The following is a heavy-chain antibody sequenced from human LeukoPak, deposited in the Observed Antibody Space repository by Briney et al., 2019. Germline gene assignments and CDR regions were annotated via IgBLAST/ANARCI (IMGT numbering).Heavy chain of an antibody. Sequence: GASVKVSCKASGGTFGGYTISWVRQAPGQGLEWMGGIIPMLRSSTYAQRFQGRLTITTDESTTTVHMELRSLGSEDTAVYFCARELSAAAPYYMDVWVKGTTVAVSS. V-gene: IGHV1-69*16. J-gene: IGHJ6*03. CDR2: IIPMLRSS. CDR1: GGTFGGYT. D-gene: IGHD6-25*01. CDR3: ARELSAAAPYYMDV.